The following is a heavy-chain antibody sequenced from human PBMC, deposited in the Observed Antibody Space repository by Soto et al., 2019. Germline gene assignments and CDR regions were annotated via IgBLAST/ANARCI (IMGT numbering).Heavy chain of an antibody. CDR1: GFTFSSYS. CDR2: ISSSSSTI. D-gene: IGHD3-10*01. V-gene: IGHV3-48*02. J-gene: IGHJ4*02. Sequence: EVQLVESGGGLVQPGGSLRLSCAASGFTFSSYSMNWVRQAPGKGLEWVSYISSSSSTIYYADSVKGRFTISRDNAKNSLYLQMNSLRDEDTAVYCCARVPYSRWCGELWSGFDYWGQGTLVTVSS. CDR3: ARVPYSRWCGELWSGFDY.